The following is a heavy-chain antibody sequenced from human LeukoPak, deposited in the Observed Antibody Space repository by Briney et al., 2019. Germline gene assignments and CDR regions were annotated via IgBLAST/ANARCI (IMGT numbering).Heavy chain of an antibody. CDR2: INPSAGTT. CDR3: ARDGRLYSSSSDYYFDY. D-gene: IGHD6-6*01. Sequence: ASVKVSCKASGYTFTSNYIHWVRRAPGQGLQWMGIINPSAGTTTYAQRFQGRVTMTRDTSTSTVYMELSSLRSEDTAVYYCARDGRLYSSSSDYYFDYWGQGTLVTVSS. V-gene: IGHV1-46*01. CDR1: GYTFTSNY. J-gene: IGHJ4*02.